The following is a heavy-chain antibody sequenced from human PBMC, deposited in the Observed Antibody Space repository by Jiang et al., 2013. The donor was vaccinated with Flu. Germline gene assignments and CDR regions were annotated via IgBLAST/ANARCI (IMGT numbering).Heavy chain of an antibody. CDR2: IDWDDDK. CDR3: ARSKVVPAVTLFDY. CDR1: GFSLSTSGMR. D-gene: IGHD2-2*01. V-gene: IGHV2-70*04. Sequence: KPTQTLTLTCTFSGFSLSTSGMRVSWIRQPPGKALEWLARIDWDDDKFYSTSLKTRLTISKDTSKNQVVLTMTNMDPVDTATYYCARSKVVPAVTLFDYWGQGTLVTVSS. J-gene: IGHJ4*02.